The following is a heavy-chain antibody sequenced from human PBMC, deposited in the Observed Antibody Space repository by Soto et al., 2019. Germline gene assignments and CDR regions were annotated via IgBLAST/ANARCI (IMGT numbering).Heavy chain of an antibody. J-gene: IGHJ4*02. V-gene: IGHV3-30*18. CDR1: GFTFSSHG. CDR3: AKDRVESGLGEVDY. Sequence: QVQLVESGGGVVQPGRSLRLSCAASGFTFSSHGMHWVRQAPGTGLEWVAVISYDVSRKYYADSVKGRFTISRDNSKNPLYLQMNSLRAEDTAVYYCAKDRVESGLGEVDYWGQGTLVTVSS. D-gene: IGHD3-16*01. CDR2: ISYDVSRK.